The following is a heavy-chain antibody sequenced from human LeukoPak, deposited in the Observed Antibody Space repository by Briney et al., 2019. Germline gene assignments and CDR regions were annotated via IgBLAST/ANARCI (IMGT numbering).Heavy chain of an antibody. CDR2: ISPHNGNR. CDR1: GYTFTDYA. D-gene: IGHD3-10*01. V-gene: IGHV1-18*04. J-gene: IGHJ4*02. Sequence: ASVKVSCKASGYTFTDYAMHWVRQAPGQGLEWVGRISPHNGNRDYAQKFKDRVTMTTDTSTNTVYLELRSLRPDDTAMYYCARTGYGSGSDDFDFWGQGTLVTVSS. CDR3: ARTGYGSGSDDFDF.